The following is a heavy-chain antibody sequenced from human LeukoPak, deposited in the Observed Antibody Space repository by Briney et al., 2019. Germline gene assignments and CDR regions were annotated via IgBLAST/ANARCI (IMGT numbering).Heavy chain of an antibody. V-gene: IGHV3-21*01. D-gene: IGHD3-22*01. Sequence: KPGGSLRLSCAASGFTLSSYGLSWVRQAPGKGLEWVSSISSGSTYISYADSLKGRFTISRDNAKNSLYLQMNSLRAEDTAVYYCARGGSSGPYYFDYWGQGTLVTVSS. J-gene: IGHJ4*02. CDR2: ISSGSTYI. CDR1: GFTLSSYG. CDR3: ARGGSSGPYYFDY.